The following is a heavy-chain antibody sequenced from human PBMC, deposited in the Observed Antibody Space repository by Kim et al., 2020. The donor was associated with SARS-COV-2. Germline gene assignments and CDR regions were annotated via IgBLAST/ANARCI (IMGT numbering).Heavy chain of an antibody. CDR2: INAGNGNT. CDR3: ARPHDILTGYYNHFDY. V-gene: IGHV1-3*01. D-gene: IGHD3-9*01. CDR1: GYTFTSYA. Sequence: ASVKVSCKASGYTFTSYAMHWVRQAPGQRLEWMGWINAGNGNTKYSQKFQGRVTITRDTSASTAYMELSSLRSEDTAVYYCARPHDILTGYYNHFDYWVQGTLVTVSS. J-gene: IGHJ4*02.